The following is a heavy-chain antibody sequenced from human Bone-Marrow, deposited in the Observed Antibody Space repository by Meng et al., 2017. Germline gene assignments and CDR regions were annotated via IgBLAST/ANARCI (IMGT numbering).Heavy chain of an antibody. Sequence: GGSLRLSCAASGFTFSNYEMSWVRQAPGKGLVWVSRINTDGSSTRYADSVKGRFSISRDNAKNTLYLQMNSLRAEDTAVYYCARDIAVDGWDQLGSSGPGTLVTVSS. D-gene: IGHD6-19*01. V-gene: IGHV3-74*01. J-gene: IGHJ5*01. CDR3: ARDIAVDGWDQLGS. CDR1: GFTFSNYE. CDR2: INTDGSST.